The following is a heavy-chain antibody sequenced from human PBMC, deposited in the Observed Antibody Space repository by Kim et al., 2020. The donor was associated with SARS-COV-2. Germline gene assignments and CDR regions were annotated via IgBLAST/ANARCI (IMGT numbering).Heavy chain of an antibody. CDR3: ARDGDVLLWFGESNNWFDP. CDR2: ISAYNGNT. D-gene: IGHD3-10*01. CDR1: GYTFTSYG. Sequence: ASVKVSCKASGYTFTSYGISWVRQAPGQGLEWMGWISAYNGNTNYAQKLQGRVTMTTDTSTSTAYMELRSLRSDDTAVYYCARDGDVLLWFGESNNWFDPWGQGTLVTVSS. J-gene: IGHJ5*02. V-gene: IGHV1-18*01.